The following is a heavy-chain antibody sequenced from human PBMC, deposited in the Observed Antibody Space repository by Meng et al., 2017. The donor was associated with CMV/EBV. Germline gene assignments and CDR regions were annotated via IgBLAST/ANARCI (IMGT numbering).Heavy chain of an antibody. V-gene: IGHV3-30*04. J-gene: IGHJ5*02. D-gene: IGHD3-3*01. CDR2: ISYDGSNK. CDR1: GFTFSGYA. Sequence: GGSLRLSCAASGFTFSGYALHWVRQAPGKGLEWVAVISYDGSNKYCADSVKGRFTISRDNAKNSLYLQMNSLRAEDTAVYYCARAALWSGSIWFDPWGQGTLVTVSS. CDR3: ARAALWSGSIWFDP.